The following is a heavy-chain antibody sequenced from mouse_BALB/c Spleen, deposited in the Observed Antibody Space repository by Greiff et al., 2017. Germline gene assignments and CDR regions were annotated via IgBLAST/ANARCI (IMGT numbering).Heavy chain of an antibody. CDR3: ARKRGYDYGLFAY. CDR2: ISYSGST. Sequence: EVKLMESGPGLVKPSQSLSLTCTVTGYSITSDYAWNWIRQFPGNKLEWMGYISYSGSTSYNPSLKSRISITRDTSKNQFFLQLNSVTTEDTATYYCARKRGYDYGLFAYWGQGTLVTVSA. D-gene: IGHD2-4*01. J-gene: IGHJ3*01. CDR1: GYSITSDYA. V-gene: IGHV3-2*02.